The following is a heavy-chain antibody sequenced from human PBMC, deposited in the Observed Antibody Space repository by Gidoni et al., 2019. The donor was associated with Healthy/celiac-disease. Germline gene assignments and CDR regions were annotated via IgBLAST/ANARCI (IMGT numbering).Heavy chain of an antibody. CDR1: GARVSSNSAA. CDR2: TYYRSKWYN. CDR3: ARDPDQQLVQGLDY. D-gene: IGHD6-13*01. Sequence: QVQLQQSGPGLVKPSQPLSLTCAISGARVSSNSAAWNWIRQSPSRGLEWLGRTYYRSKWYNDYAVSVKSRITINPDTSKNQFSLQLNSVTPEDTAVYYCARDPDQQLVQGLDYWGQGTLVTVSS. J-gene: IGHJ4*02. V-gene: IGHV6-1*01.